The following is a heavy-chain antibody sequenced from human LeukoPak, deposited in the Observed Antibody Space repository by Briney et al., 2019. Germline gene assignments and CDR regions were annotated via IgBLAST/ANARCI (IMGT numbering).Heavy chain of an antibody. V-gene: IGHV3-23*01. J-gene: IGHJ4*02. Sequence: QTGGSLRLSCAASGFTFSSHAMSWVRQAPGKGLEWVSAITSGSGSNVYYTDSLKGRFTISRDNSKNTLCLQMNSLRAEDTAVYYCARHGSWSFDYWGQGTLVTVSA. CDR1: GFTFSSHA. CDR3: ARHGSWSFDY. CDR2: ITSGSGSNV. D-gene: IGHD6-13*01.